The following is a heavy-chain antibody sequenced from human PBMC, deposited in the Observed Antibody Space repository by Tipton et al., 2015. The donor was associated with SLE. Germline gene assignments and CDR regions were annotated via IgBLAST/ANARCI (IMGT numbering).Heavy chain of an antibody. CDR3: ARALSTMRFHGLDP. V-gene: IGHV4-39*07. J-gene: IGHJ5*02. CDR2: IYYSGST. CDR1: GGSISSSSYY. D-gene: IGHD3-22*01. Sequence: TLFLTCTVSGGSISSSSYYWGWIRQPPGKGLEWIGSIYYSGSTYYNPSLKSRVTISVDTSKNQFSLKLSSVTAADTAVYYCARALSTMRFHGLDPWGQGTLVTVSS.